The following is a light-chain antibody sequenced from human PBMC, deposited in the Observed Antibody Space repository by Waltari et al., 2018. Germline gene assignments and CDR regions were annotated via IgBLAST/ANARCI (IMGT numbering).Light chain of an antibody. V-gene: IGLV2-14*03. CDR2: DVM. J-gene: IGLJ2*01. Sequence: QSALTQPASVSGSPGQSITISCTGTSTDVGAYDFVSWYRQYPGEAPNLMIYDVMNRPSGVSDRFSGSKSANTASLTISGLQADDEGDYYCFACRGGNTLVFGGGTKVTVL. CDR1: STDVGAYDF. CDR3: FACRGGNTLV.